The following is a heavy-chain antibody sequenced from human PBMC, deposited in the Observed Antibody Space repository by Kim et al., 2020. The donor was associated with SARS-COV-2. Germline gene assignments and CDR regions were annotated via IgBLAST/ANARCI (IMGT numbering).Heavy chain of an antibody. J-gene: IGHJ3*02. CDR1: GFTFSSYA. V-gene: IGHV3-30-3*01. CDR2: ISYDGSNK. Sequence: GGSLRLSCAASGFTFSSYAMHWVRQAPGKGLEWVAVISYDGSNKYYADSVKGRFTISRDNSKNTLYLQMNSLRAEDTAVYYCARDTGDYASYGAFDIWGQGTMVTVSS. D-gene: IGHD4-17*01. CDR3: ARDTGDYASYGAFDI.